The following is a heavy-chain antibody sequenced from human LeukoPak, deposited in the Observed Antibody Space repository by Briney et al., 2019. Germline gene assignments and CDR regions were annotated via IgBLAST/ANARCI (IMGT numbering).Heavy chain of an antibody. CDR3: ARGRSRDAYNYYFDY. V-gene: IGHV4-59*01. J-gene: IGHJ4*02. D-gene: IGHD5-24*01. Sequence: SETLSLTCTVSVASISSYYWTWIRQPPGKGLEWIGYIYYSGSTNYNPSLKSRVTISIDTSKNQFSLKLSSVTAADTAVYYCARGRSRDAYNYYFDYWGQGTLVTVPS. CDR1: VASISSYY. CDR2: IYYSGST.